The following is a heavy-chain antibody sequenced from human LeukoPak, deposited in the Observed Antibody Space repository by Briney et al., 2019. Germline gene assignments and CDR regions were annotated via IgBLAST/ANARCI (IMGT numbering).Heavy chain of an antibody. Sequence: GRSLRLSCAASGFTFSSYGMHWVRQAPGKGLEWVAVISYDGSNKYYVDSVKGRFTISRDNSKNTLYLQMNSLRAEDTAVYYCAKDFRTVYSSSSAPDYWGQGTLVTVSS. V-gene: IGHV3-30*18. CDR1: GFTFSSYG. CDR3: AKDFRTVYSSSSAPDY. D-gene: IGHD6-6*01. CDR2: ISYDGSNK. J-gene: IGHJ4*02.